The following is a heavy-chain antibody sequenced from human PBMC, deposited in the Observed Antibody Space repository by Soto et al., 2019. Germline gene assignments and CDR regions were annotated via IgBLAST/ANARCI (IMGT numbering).Heavy chain of an antibody. V-gene: IGHV4-31*03. CDR2: IYYSGST. Sequence: QVQLQESGPGLVKPSQTLSLTCTVSGGSISSGGYYWSWIRQHPGKGLEWIGYIYYSGSTYYNPSLKSRVNISVDTSKNQFALKLSSVTAADTAVYYCARVSSVHYGSGSIDYWGQGTLVTVSS. CDR3: ARVSSVHYGSGSIDY. J-gene: IGHJ4*02. D-gene: IGHD3-10*01. CDR1: GGSISSGGYY.